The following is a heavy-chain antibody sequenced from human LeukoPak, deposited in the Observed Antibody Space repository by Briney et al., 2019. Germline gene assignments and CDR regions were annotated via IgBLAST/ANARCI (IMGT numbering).Heavy chain of an antibody. CDR1: GFSFSSYS. V-gene: IGHV3-48*02. Sequence: PGGSLRLSCAASGFSFSSYSLNWVRQAPGKGLEWVSYINSSSDNIYYADSVKRRFTTSRDNVKNSLYLQMNSLRDEDTAVYYCARDFPSDVWGQGTTVTVSS. CDR2: INSSSDNI. CDR3: ARDFPSDV. J-gene: IGHJ6*02.